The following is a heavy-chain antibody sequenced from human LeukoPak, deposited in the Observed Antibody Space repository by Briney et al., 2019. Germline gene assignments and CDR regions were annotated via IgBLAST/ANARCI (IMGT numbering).Heavy chain of an antibody. CDR2: INHSGST. CDR1: GESLNSYY. D-gene: IGHD4-17*01. Sequence: SETLSLTCAVYGESLNSYYWTWIRQPPGKGLEWIGEINHSGSTNYNPSLKSRVTISVDTSKNQFSLKLSSVTAADTAVYYCARGSRYGDYVLHPQRWYFQHWGQGTLVTVSS. V-gene: IGHV4-34*01. CDR3: ARGSRYGDYVLHPQRWYFQH. J-gene: IGHJ1*01.